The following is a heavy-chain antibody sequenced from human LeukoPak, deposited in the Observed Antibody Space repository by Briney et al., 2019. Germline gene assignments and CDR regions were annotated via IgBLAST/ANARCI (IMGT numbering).Heavy chain of an antibody. Sequence: SETLSLTCTVSGGSISSGGYYWTWIRQHPGKGLEWIGYIHYSGSTYYNPSLKSRVTMSIDTSKNQFSLKLSSVTAADTAVYYCARDVLYTSGWGYNWFDPWGQGTLVTVSS. CDR2: IHYSGST. CDR3: ARDVLYTSGWGYNWFDP. J-gene: IGHJ5*02. D-gene: IGHD6-19*01. CDR1: GGSISSGGYY. V-gene: IGHV4-31*03.